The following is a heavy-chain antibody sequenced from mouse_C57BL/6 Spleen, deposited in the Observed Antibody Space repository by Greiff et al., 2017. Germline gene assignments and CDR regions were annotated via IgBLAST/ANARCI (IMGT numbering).Heavy chain of an antibody. CDR3: ARERGYDGYLYAMDD. J-gene: IGHJ4*01. Sequence: QVQLQQPGAELVRPGTSVKLSCKASGYTFTSYWMHWVKQRPGQGLEWIGVIDPSDSYPNYNQKFKGKATLTVDTSSSTAYMQLRSLTSEDSAVXYCARERGYDGYLYAMDDWGQGTSVTVSA. V-gene: IGHV1-59*01. CDR2: IDPSDSYP. CDR1: GYTFTSYW. D-gene: IGHD2-3*01.